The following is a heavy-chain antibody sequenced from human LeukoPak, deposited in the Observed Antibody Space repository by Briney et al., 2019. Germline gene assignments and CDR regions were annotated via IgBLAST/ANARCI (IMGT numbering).Heavy chain of an antibody. V-gene: IGHV3-21*01. J-gene: IGHJ4*02. CDR3: AREGTTFDY. CDR2: ISGGYGST. D-gene: IGHD2/OR15-2a*01. Sequence: PGGSLRLSCAASGFTFSSYAMSWVRQAPGRGLEWVSSISGGYGSTFYADSVKGRFTISRDNAKNSLYLQMNSLRAEDTAVYYCAREGTTFDYWGQGTLVTVSS. CDR1: GFTFSSYA.